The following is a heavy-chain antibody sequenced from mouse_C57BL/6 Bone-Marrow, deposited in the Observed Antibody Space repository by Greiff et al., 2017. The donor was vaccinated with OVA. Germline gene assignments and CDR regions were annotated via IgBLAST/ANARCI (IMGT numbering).Heavy chain of an antibody. Sequence: QVQLQQSGAELVKPGASVKISCKASGYAFSSYWMNWVKQRPGTGLEWIGQIYPGDGDTNYNGKFKGKATLTADKSSSTAYMQLSSLTSEDSAVYCGARRRLLWSSWFADWGQGTLVTVSA. J-gene: IGHJ3*01. CDR1: GYAFSSYW. CDR3: ARRRLLWSSWFAD. D-gene: IGHD2-1*01. V-gene: IGHV1-80*01. CDR2: IYPGDGDT.